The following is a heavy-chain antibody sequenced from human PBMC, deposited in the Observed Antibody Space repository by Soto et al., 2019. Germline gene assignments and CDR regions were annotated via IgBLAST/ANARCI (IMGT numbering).Heavy chain of an antibody. V-gene: IGHV4-59*08. D-gene: IGHD3-16*02. CDR1: GASISSYY. Sequence: SETLSHTCTVSGASISSYYWSWIRQPPGKGLEWIGYISNSGSTNYNPSLKCRVTISVDTSKNQFSLKLSSVTAADTAVYYCARGFIGNIRYYYYYGMDVWGQGTSVTVSS. CDR2: ISNSGST. CDR3: ARGFIGNIRYYYYYGMDV. J-gene: IGHJ6*02.